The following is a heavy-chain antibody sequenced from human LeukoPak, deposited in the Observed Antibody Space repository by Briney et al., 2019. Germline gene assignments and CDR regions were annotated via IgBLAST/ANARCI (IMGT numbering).Heavy chain of an antibody. CDR2: INPNSGGT. CDR3: AREPRYYYGSGSNGY. J-gene: IGHJ4*02. V-gene: IGHV1-2*02. D-gene: IGHD3-10*01. Sequence: ASVKVSCKASGYTFTDYYMHWVRQAPGQGLEWMGWINPNSGGTNYAQKFQGRVTMTRDTSISTAYMELSRLRSDDTAVYYCAREPRYYYGSGSNGYWSQGTLVTVSA. CDR1: GYTFTDYY.